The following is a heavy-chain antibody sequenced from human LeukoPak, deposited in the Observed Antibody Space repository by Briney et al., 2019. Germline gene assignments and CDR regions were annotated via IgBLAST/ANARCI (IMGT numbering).Heavy chain of an antibody. J-gene: IGHJ6*03. CDR3: AKAGYSGYDFSGRDYYMDV. D-gene: IGHD5-12*01. CDR1: GFTFSSYA. Sequence: GGSLRLSCAASGFTFSSYAMSWVRQAPGKGLEWVSAISGSGGSTCYADSVKGRFTISRDNSKNTLYLQMNSLRAEDTAVYYCAKAGYSGYDFSGRDYYMDVWGKGTTVTISS. CDR2: ISGSGGST. V-gene: IGHV3-23*01.